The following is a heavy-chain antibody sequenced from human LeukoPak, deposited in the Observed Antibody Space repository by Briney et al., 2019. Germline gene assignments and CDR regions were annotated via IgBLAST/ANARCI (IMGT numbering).Heavy chain of an antibody. V-gene: IGHV5-51*01. D-gene: IGHD2-2*01. CDR3: VRRRYCSSTSCYAGAFDI. CDR1: GYTFTNYW. J-gene: IGHJ3*02. CDR2: IYPGDSDT. Sequence: GESLKISCKVSGYTFTNYWIGWVRQMPGKGLEWMGIIYPGDSDTRHSPSFQGQVTISADKSISTAHLQWSSLKASDSAMYYCVRRRYCSSTSCYAGAFDIWGQGTMVTVSS.